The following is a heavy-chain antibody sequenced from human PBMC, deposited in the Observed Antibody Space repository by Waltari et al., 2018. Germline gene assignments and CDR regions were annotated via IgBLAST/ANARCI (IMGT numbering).Heavy chain of an antibody. V-gene: IGHV3-30*04. CDR1: QSLFSTFA. CDR3: ARRAHSGFDY. J-gene: IGHJ4*02. Sequence: QVHLVDSGGGVVQPGRSLRPFCPASQSLFSTFAIHWVRQPPGKGLEWVAVTSPDGSNKDCADSVKGRFTLSRDNSKNTLYLQMSSLRAEDTAVYYCARRAHSGFDYWGQGALVTVSS. CDR2: TSPDGSNK. D-gene: IGHD1-26*01.